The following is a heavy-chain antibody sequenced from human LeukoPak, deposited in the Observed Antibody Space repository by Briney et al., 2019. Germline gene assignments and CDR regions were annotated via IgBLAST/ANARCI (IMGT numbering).Heavy chain of an antibody. J-gene: IGHJ5*02. Sequence: GGSLRLSCAASGFTFSSYNMNWVRQAPGKGLEWVSSISSSSSYIYYADSVRGRFTISRDNAKNSLYLQINSLRAEDTAVYYCASQSFGRFDPWGQGTRVTVSS. V-gene: IGHV3-21*01. CDR1: GFTFSSYN. CDR3: ASQSFGRFDP. CDR2: ISSSSSYI. D-gene: IGHD3-16*01.